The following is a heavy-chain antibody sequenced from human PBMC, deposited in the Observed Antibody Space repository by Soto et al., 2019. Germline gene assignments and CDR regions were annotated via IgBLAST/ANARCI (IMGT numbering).Heavy chain of an antibody. CDR3: ARARGTGTQYYYYYYGMDV. J-gene: IGHJ6*02. V-gene: IGHV1-69*13. Sequence: SVKVSCKASGGTFSSYAISWVRQAPGQGLEWMGGIIPIFGTANYAQKFQGRVTITADESTSTAYMELSSLRSEDTAVYYCARARGTGTQYYYYYYGMDVWGQGTTVTVSS. D-gene: IGHD1-1*01. CDR2: IIPIFGTA. CDR1: GGTFSSYA.